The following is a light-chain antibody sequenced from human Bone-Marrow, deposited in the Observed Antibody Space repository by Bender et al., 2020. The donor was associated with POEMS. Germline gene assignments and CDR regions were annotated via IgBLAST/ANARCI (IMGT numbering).Light chain of an antibody. Sequence: QLVLTQSPSASASLGASVKLTCTLSSGHSDYAIAWHQQRPEKGPHYLMKLNSDGSHNKADGIPDRFSGSASGAERYLTISSLQSEDEADYYCQTWGTGVVFGGGTKLTVL. CDR2: LNSDGSH. J-gene: IGLJ2*01. CDR3: QTWGTGVV. V-gene: IGLV4-69*01. CDR1: SGHSDYA.